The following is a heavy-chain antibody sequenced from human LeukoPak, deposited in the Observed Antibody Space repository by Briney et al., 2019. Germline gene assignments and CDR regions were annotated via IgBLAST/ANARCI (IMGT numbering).Heavy chain of an antibody. Sequence: SETLSLTCAVYGGSFSGYYWSWIRQPPGKGLEWIGEISHSGSTNYNPSLKSRVTISVDTSKNQFSLKLSSVTAADTAVYYCAREQQWLVRPFDYWGQGTLVTVSS. CDR3: AREQQWLVRPFDY. CDR1: GGSFSGYY. CDR2: ISHSGST. D-gene: IGHD6-19*01. V-gene: IGHV4-34*01. J-gene: IGHJ4*02.